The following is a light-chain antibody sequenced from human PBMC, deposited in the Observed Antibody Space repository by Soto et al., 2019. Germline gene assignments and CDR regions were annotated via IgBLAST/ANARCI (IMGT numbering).Light chain of an antibody. CDR2: DVS. Sequence: IRICQSASAVSASVGDRVTITCRASQSISNWLAWYQQKPGKAPKLLIYDVSSLESGVPSRFSGSGSGTEFILNISSLQPDDFATYYCQQYDSYSWTFDQGTKVDIK. J-gene: IGKJ1*01. CDR3: QQYDSYSWT. CDR1: QSISNW. V-gene: IGKV1-5*01.